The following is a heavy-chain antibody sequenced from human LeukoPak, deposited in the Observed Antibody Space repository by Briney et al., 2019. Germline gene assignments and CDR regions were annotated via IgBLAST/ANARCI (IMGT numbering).Heavy chain of an antibody. CDR3: ARVRQAYNWFDP. Sequence: SETLSLTCTVSGASLSTYSCVWIRQPPGKGLEWIGHLHYSGTTNYNPSLKSRVTISLETSKNYFSLKMRSVTAADTAIYYCARVRQAYNWFDPWGQGTLVSVSS. J-gene: IGHJ5*02. D-gene: IGHD3-16*01. CDR1: GASLSTYS. CDR2: LHYSGTT. V-gene: IGHV4-59*12.